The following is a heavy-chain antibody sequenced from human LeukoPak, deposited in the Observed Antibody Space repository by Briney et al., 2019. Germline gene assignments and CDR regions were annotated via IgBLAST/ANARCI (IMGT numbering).Heavy chain of an antibody. V-gene: IGHV3-9*01. CDR3: ARDVGMALDY. Sequence: PGGSLRLSCAASGFTFDDYAMHWVRQAPGKGLEWVSGISWNSGSIGYADSVKGRFTISRDNAKNSLYLQMNSLRAEDTAVYYCARDVGMALDYWGQGTLVTVSS. D-gene: IGHD6-13*01. J-gene: IGHJ4*02. CDR1: GFTFDDYA. CDR2: ISWNSGSI.